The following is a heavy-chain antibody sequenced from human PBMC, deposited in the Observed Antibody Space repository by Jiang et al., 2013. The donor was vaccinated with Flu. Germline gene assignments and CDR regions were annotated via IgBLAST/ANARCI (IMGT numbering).Heavy chain of an antibody. Sequence: LTCTVSGGSMSSYYWSWIRQPPGKGLEWIGYISYSDVYSTGSTNYNPSLQSRVSISVDTSKNQFSLTMSSVTAADTAIYYCARHLTYHFDYWGQGTLVTVSS. J-gene: IGHJ4*01. CDR3: ARHLTYHFDY. V-gene: IGHV4-59*08. CDR2: ISYSDVYSTGST. D-gene: IGHD2/OR15-2a*01. CDR1: GGSMSSYY.